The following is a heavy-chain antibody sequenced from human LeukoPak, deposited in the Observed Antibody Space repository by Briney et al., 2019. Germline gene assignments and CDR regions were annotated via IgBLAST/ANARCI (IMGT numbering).Heavy chain of an antibody. V-gene: IGHV1-2*06. CDR1: GYTFTGYY. Sequence: ASVKVSCKASGYTFTGYYMHWVRQAPGQGLEWMGRINPNSGGTNYAQKFQGRVTMTRDTSISTAYMELSRLRSDDTAAYYCARGSRGRWLQFTYFDYWGQGTLVTVSS. CDR2: INPNSGGT. J-gene: IGHJ4*02. D-gene: IGHD5-24*01. CDR3: ARGSRGRWLQFTYFDY.